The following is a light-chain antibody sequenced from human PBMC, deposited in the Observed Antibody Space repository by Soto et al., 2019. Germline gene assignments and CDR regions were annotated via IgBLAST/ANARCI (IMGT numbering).Light chain of an antibody. CDR3: QQYGTSALT. J-gene: IGKJ4*02. CDR1: QRVSSIY. V-gene: IGKV3-20*01. CDR2: GTS. Sequence: IVLTQSPGTLSLSPGERATLSCRASQRVSSIYLVWYQQRPGQPPRLLIYGTSTRAAGISDRFSGSGSGTDFTLTIYSLEPGDSAVYYCQQYGTSALTFGGGTKVEIK.